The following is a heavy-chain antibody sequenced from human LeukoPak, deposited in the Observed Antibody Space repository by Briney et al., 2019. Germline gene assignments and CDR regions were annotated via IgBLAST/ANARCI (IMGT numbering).Heavy chain of an antibody. CDR3: ASQPVDTYCSGGSCYLKLYYFDY. CDR2: IYYSGST. D-gene: IGHD2-15*01. CDR1: GGSISSSSYY. J-gene: IGHJ4*02. Sequence: SETLSLTCTVSGGSISSSSYYWGWIRQPPGKGLEWIGSIYYSGSTYYNPSLKSRVTMSVDTSKNQFSLKLSSVTAADTAVYYCASQPVDTYCSGGSCYLKLYYFDYWGQGTLVTVSS. V-gene: IGHV4-39*01.